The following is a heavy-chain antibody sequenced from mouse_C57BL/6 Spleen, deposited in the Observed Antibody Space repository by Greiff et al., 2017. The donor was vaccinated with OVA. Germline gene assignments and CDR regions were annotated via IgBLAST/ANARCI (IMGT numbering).Heavy chain of an antibody. CDR3: TDDYDDGFDY. CDR2: INPETGGT. D-gene: IGHD2-4*01. V-gene: IGHV1-15*01. CDR1: GYTFTDYE. Sequence: QVQLQQSGAELVRPGASVTLSCKASGYTFTDYEMHWVKQTPVHGLEWIGAINPETGGTAYNQKFKGKAILTADKSSSTAYMELRSLTSEDSAVYYCTDDYDDGFDYWGQGTTLTVSS. J-gene: IGHJ2*01.